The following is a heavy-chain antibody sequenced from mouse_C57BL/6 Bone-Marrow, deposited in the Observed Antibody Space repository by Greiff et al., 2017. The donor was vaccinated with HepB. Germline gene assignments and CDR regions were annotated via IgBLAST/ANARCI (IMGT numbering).Heavy chain of an antibody. Sequence: QVQLQQPGAELVMPGASVKLSCKASGYTFTSYWMHWVKQRPGQGLEWIGEIDPSDSYTNYNQKFKGKSTLTVDKSSSTAYMQLSSLTYEDSAVYYCARDDGYYGYAMDYWGQGTSVTVSS. CDR1: GYTFTSYW. D-gene: IGHD2-3*01. V-gene: IGHV1-69*01. CDR3: ARDDGYYGYAMDY. J-gene: IGHJ4*01. CDR2: IDPSDSYT.